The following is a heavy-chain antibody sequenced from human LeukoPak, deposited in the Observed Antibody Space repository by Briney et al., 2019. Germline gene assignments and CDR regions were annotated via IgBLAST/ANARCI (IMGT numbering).Heavy chain of an antibody. Sequence: GGSLRLSCAASGFTFSSYSMNWVRQAPGKGLEWVAVISYDGSNKYYADSVKGRFTISRDNSKNTLYLQMNSLRAEDTAVYYCAKDLGYCSGGSCYSDVYYGMDVWGQGTTVTVSS. J-gene: IGHJ6*02. CDR2: ISYDGSNK. V-gene: IGHV3-30*18. CDR1: GFTFSSYS. CDR3: AKDLGYCSGGSCYSDVYYGMDV. D-gene: IGHD2-15*01.